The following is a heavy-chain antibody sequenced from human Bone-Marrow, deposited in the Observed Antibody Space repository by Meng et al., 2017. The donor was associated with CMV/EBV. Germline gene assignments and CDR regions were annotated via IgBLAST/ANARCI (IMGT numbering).Heavy chain of an antibody. CDR3: ARRRQDCSSTSCSETLGWFDP. V-gene: IGHV4-34*01. Sequence: ESLKISCTASGFTFGDYAMSWVRQAPGKGLEWVGEINHSGSTYYNPSLKSRVTISVDTSKNQFSLKLSSVTAADTAVYYCARRRQDCSSTSCSETLGWFDPWGQGTLVTVSS. D-gene: IGHD2-2*01. J-gene: IGHJ5*02. CDR2: INHSGST. CDR1: GFTFGDYA.